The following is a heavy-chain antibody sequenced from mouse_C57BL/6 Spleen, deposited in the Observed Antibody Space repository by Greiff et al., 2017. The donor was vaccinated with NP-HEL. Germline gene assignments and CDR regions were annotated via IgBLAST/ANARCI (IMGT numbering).Heavy chain of an antibody. CDR1: GYTFTSYW. V-gene: IGHV1-64*01. D-gene: IGHD2-1*01. J-gene: IGHJ4*01. CDR2: IHPNSGST. CDR3: AFPYGNYDDYAMDY. Sequence: QVQLQQPGAELVKPGASVKLSCKASGYTFTSYWMHWVKQRPGQGLEWIGMIHPNSGSTNYNEKFKSKATLTVDKSSSTAYMQLSSLTSEDSAVYYCAFPYGNYDDYAMDYWGQGTSVTVSS.